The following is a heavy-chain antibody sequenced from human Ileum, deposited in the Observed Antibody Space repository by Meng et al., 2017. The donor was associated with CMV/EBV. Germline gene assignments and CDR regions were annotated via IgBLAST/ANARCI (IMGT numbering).Heavy chain of an antibody. Sequence: GGSLRLSCAASGFTFSSYSMNWVRQAPGKGLEWVSYISSSSTIYYADSVKGRFTISRDNAKNSLYLQMNSLRAEDTAVYYCARLVVPAASKYYYYYYGMDVWGQGTTVTVSS. J-gene: IGHJ6*02. CDR3: ARLVVPAASKYYYYYYGMDV. CDR1: GFTFSSYS. D-gene: IGHD2-2*01. CDR2: ISSSSTI. V-gene: IGHV3-48*04.